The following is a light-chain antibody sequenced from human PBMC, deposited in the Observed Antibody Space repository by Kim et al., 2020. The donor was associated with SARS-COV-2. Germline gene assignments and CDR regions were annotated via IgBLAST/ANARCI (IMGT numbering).Light chain of an antibody. CDR3: QVWDSGSWV. CDR2: KDS. CDR1: NIQTLN. V-gene: IGLV3-9*01. J-gene: IGLJ3*02. Sequence: SYELTQPLSVSVVLGQTARLTCGGNNIQTLNVHWYRQKPGQAPVLVMSKDSKRPSGIPERFSGSNSGNTATLTISTAQVDDEADYYCQVWDSGSWVFGGGTQLTVL.